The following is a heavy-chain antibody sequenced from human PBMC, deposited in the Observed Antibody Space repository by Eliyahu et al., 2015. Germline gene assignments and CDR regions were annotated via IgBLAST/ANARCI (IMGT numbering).Heavy chain of an antibody. CDR2: IXPIFGTA. Sequence: QVQLVQSGAEVKKPGSSVKVSCKASGGTFSSYAISWVXXAPGQGLEWMGGIXPIFGTANYAQKFQGRVTITADESTSTAYMELSSLRSEDTAVYYCARVTGYSSSWYERGYQRGYYGMDVWGQGTTVTVSS. D-gene: IGHD6-13*01. CDR3: ARVTGYSSSWYERGYQRGYYGMDV. CDR1: GGTFSSYA. V-gene: IGHV1-69*01. J-gene: IGHJ6*02.